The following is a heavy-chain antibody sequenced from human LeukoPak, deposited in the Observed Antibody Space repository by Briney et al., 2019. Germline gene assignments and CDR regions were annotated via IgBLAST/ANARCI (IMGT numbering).Heavy chain of an antibody. D-gene: IGHD1-26*01. J-gene: IGHJ4*02. CDR3: AREEYSGSYYFDY. CDR2: ISSSSSYI. V-gene: IGHV3-21*01. Sequence: GGSLRLSCAASGFTFSSYSMNWVPQAPGKGLEWVSSISSSSSYIYYADSVKGRFTISRDNAKNSLYLQMNSLRAEDTAVYYCAREEYSGSYYFDYWGQGTLVTVSS. CDR1: GFTFSSYS.